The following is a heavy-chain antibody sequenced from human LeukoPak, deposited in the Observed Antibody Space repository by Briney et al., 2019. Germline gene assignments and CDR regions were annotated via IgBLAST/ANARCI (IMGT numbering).Heavy chain of an antibody. CDR1: GFTFSSYS. Sequence: GGSLRLSCAASGFTFSSYSMNWVRQAPGKGLEWVSSISSSSSYIYYADSVKGRFTISRDNAKNSLYLQMNSLRAEDTAVYCCARGGYDVIVPAAGNYYYMDVWGKGTTVTVSS. CDR3: ARGGYDVIVPAAGNYYYMDV. J-gene: IGHJ6*03. V-gene: IGHV3-21*01. D-gene: IGHD2-2*01. CDR2: ISSSSSYI.